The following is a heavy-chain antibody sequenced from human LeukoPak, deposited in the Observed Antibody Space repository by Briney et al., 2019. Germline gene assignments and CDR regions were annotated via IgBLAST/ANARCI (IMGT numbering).Heavy chain of an antibody. D-gene: IGHD6-6*01. CDR3: ARDREYSSSGLVWFDP. Sequence: SETLFLTCTVSGVSVSGYYWSWIRQPPGKGLEWIGYIYYSGSTNYNPSLKSRVTISVDTSENQFSLKLTSVTAADTAVYYCARDREYSSSGLVWFDPWGHGILVTVSS. V-gene: IGHV4-59*02. CDR2: IYYSGST. J-gene: IGHJ5*02. CDR1: GVSVSGYY.